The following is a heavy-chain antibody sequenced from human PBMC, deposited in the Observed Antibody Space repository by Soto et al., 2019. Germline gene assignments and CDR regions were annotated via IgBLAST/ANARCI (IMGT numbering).Heavy chain of an antibody. D-gene: IGHD5-12*01. J-gene: IGHJ4*02. CDR3: ASSRWLQLSYFDY. Sequence: EVPLVESGGGLVQPGGSLRLSCAASGFTVSSNYMSWVRQAPGKGLEWVSVIYSGGSTYYADSVKGRFTISRDNSKNTLYLQMNSLRAEDTAVYYCASSRWLQLSYFDYWGQGTLVTVSS. CDR1: GFTVSSNY. V-gene: IGHV3-66*01. CDR2: IYSGGST.